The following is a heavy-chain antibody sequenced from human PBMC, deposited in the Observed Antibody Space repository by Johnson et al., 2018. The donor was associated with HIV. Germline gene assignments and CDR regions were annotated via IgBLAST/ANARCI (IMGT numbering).Heavy chain of an antibody. J-gene: IGHJ3*01. D-gene: IGHD2-21*01. CDR2: INWNSGSI. CDR1: GFTFDDYA. V-gene: IGHV3-9*01. Sequence: VQLVESGGGLVQPGRSLRLSCAASGFTFDDYAMHWVRQAPGKGLEWVSGINWNSGSIGYADSVKGRFTISRDNAKNSLYLQMNSLRAEDTAVYYCTRGRHSLDAFDVWGQGTMVTVSS. CDR3: TRGRHSLDAFDV.